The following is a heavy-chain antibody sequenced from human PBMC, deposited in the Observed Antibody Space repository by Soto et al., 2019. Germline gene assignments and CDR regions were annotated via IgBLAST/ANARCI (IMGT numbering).Heavy chain of an antibody. V-gene: IGHV4-59*01. J-gene: IGHJ4*02. CDR2: IYYSGST. Sequence: SETLSLTCPVSGGSISSYYWSWIRQPPGKGLEWIGYIYYSGSTNYNPSLKSRVTISVDTSKNQFSLKLSSVTAADTALYYCARLDCVTSTCQFDYWGQGALVTVSS. CDR1: GGSISSYY. D-gene: IGHD2-21*01. CDR3: ARLDCVTSTCQFDY.